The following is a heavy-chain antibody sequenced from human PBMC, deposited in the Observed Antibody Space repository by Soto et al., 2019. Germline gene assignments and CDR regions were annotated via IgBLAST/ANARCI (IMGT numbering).Heavy chain of an antibody. J-gene: IGHJ6*03. D-gene: IGHD4-17*01. Sequence: VNRSCKASGYGITFDYVHWVRLAPRQGFEWMGIINPSGGSTSYAQKFQGRVTMTRDTSTSTVYMELSSLRSEDTAVYYCARGTVTTLYYYYYMDVWGKGTTVTVSS. V-gene: IGHV1-46*03. CDR1: GYGITFDY. CDR2: INPSGGST. CDR3: ARGTVTTLYYYYYMDV.